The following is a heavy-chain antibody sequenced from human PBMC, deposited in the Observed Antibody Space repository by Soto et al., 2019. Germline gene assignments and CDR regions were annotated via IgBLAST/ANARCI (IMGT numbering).Heavy chain of an antibody. CDR3: ASSYYYDSSGYDYGMDV. CDR1: GGTFSSYA. J-gene: IGHJ6*02. CDR2: IIPIFGTA. V-gene: IGHV1-69*13. D-gene: IGHD3-22*01. Sequence: SVKVSCKASGGTFSSYAISWVRQAPGQGLEWMGGIIPIFGTANYAQKFQGRVTITADESTSTAYTELSSLRSEDTAVYYCASSYYYDSSGYDYGMDVWGQGTTVTVSS.